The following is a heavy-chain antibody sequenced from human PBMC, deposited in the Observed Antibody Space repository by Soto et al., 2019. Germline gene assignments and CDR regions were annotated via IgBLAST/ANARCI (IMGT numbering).Heavy chain of an antibody. CDR1: GGTFSSYA. CDR2: IIPIFGTA. V-gene: IGHV1-69*06. J-gene: IGHJ3*02. Sequence: SVKVSCKASGGTFSSYAISWVRQAPGQGLEWMGGIIPIFGTANYAQKFQGRVTITADKSTSTAYMELSSLRSEDTAVYYCARVAAAGITGFDIWGQGTMFTVSS. CDR3: ARVAAAGITGFDI. D-gene: IGHD6-13*01.